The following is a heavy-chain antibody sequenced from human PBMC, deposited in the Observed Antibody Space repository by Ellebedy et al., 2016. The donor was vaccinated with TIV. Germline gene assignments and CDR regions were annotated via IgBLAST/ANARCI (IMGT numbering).Heavy chain of an antibody. J-gene: IGHJ4*02. Sequence: GESLKISCAASGFTFSSYVMHWVRQAPGQRLEWMAWINAGNGNTKYSQKFQGRVTITRDTSATTVYMELSSLRSEDTAVYYCAKQGGYSYGSPFDYWGQGTLVTVSS. CDR1: GFTFSSYV. V-gene: IGHV1-3*01. CDR3: AKQGGYSYGSPFDY. D-gene: IGHD5-18*01. CDR2: INAGNGNT.